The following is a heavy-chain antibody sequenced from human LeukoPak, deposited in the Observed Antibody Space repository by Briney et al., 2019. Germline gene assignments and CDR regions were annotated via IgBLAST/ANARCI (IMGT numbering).Heavy chain of an antibody. CDR1: GGNFISYA. D-gene: IGHD3-3*01. CDR2: IIPMFGTS. CDR3: ATYTLSQFWSGYYHFDY. J-gene: IGHJ4*02. V-gene: IGHV1-69*05. Sequence: SVKVSCKASGGNFISYAVSWVRQATGQGLECMGGIIPMFGTSNYAQKFQGRVTITTDESTTTAYMELSSLSSEDTAVYYCATYTLSQFWSGYYHFDYWGQGTLVSVSS.